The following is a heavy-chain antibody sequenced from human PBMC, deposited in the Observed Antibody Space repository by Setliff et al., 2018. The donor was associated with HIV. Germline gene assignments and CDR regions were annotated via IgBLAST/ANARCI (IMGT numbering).Heavy chain of an antibody. J-gene: IGHJ3*01. CDR2: SSPNGNT. V-gene: IGHV1-18*01. CDR1: GYTFVKFG. D-gene: IGHD4-4*01. Sequence: ASVKVSCKTSGYTFVKFGISWVRQAPGQGLEWLGWSSPNGNTKNHHKFEGRITMNTDTPTTTAFMELRSPTSDDTAVYFCAREPPSSNPTLQYAFDLWGQGTMVTVSS. CDR3: AREPPSSNPTLQYAFDL.